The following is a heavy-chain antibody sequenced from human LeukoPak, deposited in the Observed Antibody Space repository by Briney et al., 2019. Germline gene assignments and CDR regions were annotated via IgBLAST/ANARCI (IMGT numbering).Heavy chain of an antibody. CDR3: AKGVVVVPAKYYFDY. CDR1: GFTFSSHA. D-gene: IGHD2-15*01. Sequence: GGSLRLSCVASGFTFSSHAMSWVRQAPGKGLEWVSDISGSGGSTYYADSVKGRFTISRDNSKNTLYLQMNSLRAEDTAVYYCAKGVVVVPAKYYFDYWGQGTLVTVSS. V-gene: IGHV3-23*01. CDR2: ISGSGGST. J-gene: IGHJ4*02.